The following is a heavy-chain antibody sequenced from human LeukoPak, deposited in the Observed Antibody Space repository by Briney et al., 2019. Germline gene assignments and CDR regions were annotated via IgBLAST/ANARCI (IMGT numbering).Heavy chain of an antibody. D-gene: IGHD1-7*01. V-gene: IGHV4-39*07. CDR3: ARTRYNWNYDAFDI. CDR1: GGSISSSSYY. J-gene: IGHJ3*02. CDR2: IYYSGST. Sequence: PSETLSLTCTVSGGSISSSSYYWGWIRQPPGKGLEWIGSIYYSGSTYYNPSLKSRVTISVDTSKNQFSLKLSSVTAADTAVYYCARTRYNWNYDAFDIWGQGTMVTVSS.